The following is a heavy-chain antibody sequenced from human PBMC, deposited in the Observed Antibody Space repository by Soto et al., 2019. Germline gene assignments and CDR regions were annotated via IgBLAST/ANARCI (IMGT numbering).Heavy chain of an antibody. J-gene: IGHJ4*02. D-gene: IGHD3-10*01. CDR2: ISATGSPE. Sequence: QVQLVESGGGLVKPGRSLRLSCDASGFTFSDFYMSWIRQAPGKGLERIAYISATGSPEYHADSVKCRFTSSRDNAKNSLSWQMNSLRVDDTGVYFCARDHRPFYEAHGEINYWGRGTLVTVSS. CDR3: ARDHRPFYEAHGEINY. CDR1: GFTFSDFY. V-gene: IGHV3-11*01.